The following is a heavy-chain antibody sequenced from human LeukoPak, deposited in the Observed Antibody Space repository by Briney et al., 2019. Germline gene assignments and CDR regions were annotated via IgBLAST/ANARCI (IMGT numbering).Heavy chain of an antibody. V-gene: IGHV4-34*01. D-gene: IGHD3-22*01. CDR3: QVGYYDSSVDY. J-gene: IGHJ4*02. CDR1: GGSFSGYY. CDR2: INHSGST. Sequence: ASETLSLTCAVYGGSFSGYYWSWIRQPPGKGLEWIGEINHSGSTNYNPSLKSRVTISVDTSKNQFSLKLSSVTVADTAVYYCQVGYYDSSVDYWGQGTLVTVSS.